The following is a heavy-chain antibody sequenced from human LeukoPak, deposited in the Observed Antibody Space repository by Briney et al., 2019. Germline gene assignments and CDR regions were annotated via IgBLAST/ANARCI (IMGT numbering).Heavy chain of an antibody. CDR2: INPNSGGT. Sequence: ASVKVSCKASGYTFTGYYMHWVRQAPGQGLEWMGWINPNSGGTNYAQKFQGRVTMTRGTSISTAYMELSRLRSDDTAVYYCAREAASERWFDPWGQGTLVTVSS. V-gene: IGHV1-2*02. CDR1: GYTFTGYY. CDR3: AREAASERWFDP. D-gene: IGHD6-25*01. J-gene: IGHJ5*02.